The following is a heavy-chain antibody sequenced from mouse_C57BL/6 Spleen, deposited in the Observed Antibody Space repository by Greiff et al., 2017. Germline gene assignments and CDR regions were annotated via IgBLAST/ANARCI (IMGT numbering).Heavy chain of an antibody. Sequence: QVQLQQPGAELVKPGASVKLSCKASGYTFTSYWMQWVKQRPGQGLEWIGEIDPSDSYTNYNQKFKGKATLTVDTSSSTAYMQRSSLTSEDSAVYYCARSGSNYEDIMDYWGQGTSVTVSS. CDR3: ARSGSNYEDIMDY. CDR2: IDPSDSYT. J-gene: IGHJ4*01. CDR1: GYTFTSYW. D-gene: IGHD2-5*01. V-gene: IGHV1-50*01.